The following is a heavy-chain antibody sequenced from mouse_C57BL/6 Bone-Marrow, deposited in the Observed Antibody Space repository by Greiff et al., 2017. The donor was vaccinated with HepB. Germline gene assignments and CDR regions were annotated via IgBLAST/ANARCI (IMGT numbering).Heavy chain of an antibody. CDR2: IRLKSDNYAT. J-gene: IGHJ1*03. CDR1: GFTFSNYW. V-gene: IGHV6-3*01. Sequence: EVKLMESGGGLVQPGGSMKLSCVASGFTFSNYWMNWVRQSPEKGLEWVAQIRLKSDNYATHYAESVKGRFTISRDDSKSSVYLQMNNLRAEDTGIYYCTGPDGSPHFDVWGTGTTVTVSS. D-gene: IGHD2-3*01. CDR3: TGPDGSPHFDV.